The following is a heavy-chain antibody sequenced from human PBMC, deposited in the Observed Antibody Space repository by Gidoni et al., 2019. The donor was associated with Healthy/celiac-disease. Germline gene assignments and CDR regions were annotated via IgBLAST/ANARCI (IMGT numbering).Heavy chain of an antibody. CDR2: IYWNDDK. Sequence: QITLKESGPTLVKPTQTLTLTCTFSGFSLSTSGVGVGWIRQPPGKALEWLALIYWNDDKRYSPSLKSRLTITKDTSKNQVVLTMTNMDPVDTATYYCALRETPPSINNWFDPWGQGTLVTVSS. CDR3: ALRETPPSINNWFDP. V-gene: IGHV2-5*01. J-gene: IGHJ5*02. CDR1: GFSLSTSGVG.